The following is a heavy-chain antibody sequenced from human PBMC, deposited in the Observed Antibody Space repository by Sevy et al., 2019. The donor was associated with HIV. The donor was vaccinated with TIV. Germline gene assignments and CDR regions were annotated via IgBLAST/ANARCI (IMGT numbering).Heavy chain of an antibody. D-gene: IGHD5-18*01. CDR3: VKEVSEYSYSDY. V-gene: IGHV3-23*01. CDR1: GFTFSNYA. CDR2: ISGSAHRT. Sequence: GGSLRLSCAASGFTFSNYAMSWVRQTPGKGLEWVSAISGSAHRTYYTDSVKGPFTTSRDNSKNMLFLQMNSLRAEDTAVYYCVKEVSEYSYSDYWGQGTLVTVSS. J-gene: IGHJ4*02.